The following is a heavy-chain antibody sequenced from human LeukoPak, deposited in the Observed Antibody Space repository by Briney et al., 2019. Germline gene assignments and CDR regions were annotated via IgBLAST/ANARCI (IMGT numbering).Heavy chain of an antibody. CDR2: INPHSGNT. CDR3: APDFSISWSNWFDP. Sequence: ASVKVSCKASGYIFSAYYMHWVRQAPGRGLEWMGWINPHSGNTNYAQKFQGRVTMTRDTSISTAYMELSRLRSDDTAFYYCAPDFSISWSNWFDPWGQGTLVTVSS. J-gene: IGHJ5*02. CDR1: GYIFSAYY. V-gene: IGHV1-2*02. D-gene: IGHD6-13*01.